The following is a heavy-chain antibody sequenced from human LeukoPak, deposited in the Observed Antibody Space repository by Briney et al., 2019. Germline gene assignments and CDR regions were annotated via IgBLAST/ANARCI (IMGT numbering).Heavy chain of an antibody. CDR2: VYYTGST. CDR1: GDSISSSYY. D-gene: IGHD2-21*01. J-gene: IGHJ4*02. CDR3: ARDGVLSAILY. V-gene: IGHV4-39*07. Sequence: SETLSLTCTVSGDSISSSYYWGWIRQPPGKGLEWIGSVYYTGSTYHNPSLRSRVTISVDTSKNQFSLKLRSVTAADTAVYYCARDGVLSAILYWGQGTLVTVSS.